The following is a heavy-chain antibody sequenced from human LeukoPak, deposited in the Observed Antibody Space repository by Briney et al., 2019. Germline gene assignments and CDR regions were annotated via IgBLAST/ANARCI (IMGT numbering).Heavy chain of an antibody. V-gene: IGHV4-59*12. Sequence: PSETLSLTCTVSGGSISSYYWSWIRQPPGKGLEWIGYIYYSGSTNYNPSLKSRVTISVDTSKNQFSLKLSSVTAADTAVYYCARDNDYGGNVDYWGQGTLVTVSS. CDR1: GGSISSYY. CDR3: ARDNDYGGNVDY. D-gene: IGHD4-23*01. CDR2: IYYSGST. J-gene: IGHJ4*02.